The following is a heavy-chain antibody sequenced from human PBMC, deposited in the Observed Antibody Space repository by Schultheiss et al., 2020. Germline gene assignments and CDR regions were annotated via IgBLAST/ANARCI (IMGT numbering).Heavy chain of an antibody. CDR3: ARRRDGYNSYYYYYYMDV. CDR2: IYTSGST. Sequence: SETLSLTCTVSGGSISSYYWSWIRQPAGKGLEWIGRIYTSGSTNYNPSLKSRVTMSVDTSKNQFSLKLSSVTAADTAVYYCARRRDGYNSYYYYYYMDVWGKGTTVTVSS. V-gene: IGHV4-4*07. J-gene: IGHJ6*03. CDR1: GGSISSYY. D-gene: IGHD5-24*01.